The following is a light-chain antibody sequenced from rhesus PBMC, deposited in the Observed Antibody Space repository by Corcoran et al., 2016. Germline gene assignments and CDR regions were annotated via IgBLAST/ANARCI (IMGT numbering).Light chain of an antibody. CDR2: YAS. CDR1: QSVGST. V-gene: IGKV3-42*02. CDR3: QKYNDWPYS. Sequence: ETVMMQSPATLSLSPGERATLSCRASQSVGSTLAWYQQKPGQAPRLLIYYASSRATGTPDRFSGSGSGTEFTLTISSLEPEDVGIYYCQKYNDWPYSFGQGTKMEIK. J-gene: IGKJ2*01.